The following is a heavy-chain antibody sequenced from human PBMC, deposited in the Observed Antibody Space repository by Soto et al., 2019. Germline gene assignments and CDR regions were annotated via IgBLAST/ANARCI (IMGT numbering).Heavy chain of an antibody. CDR2: ISYDGSNK. CDR1: GFTFSSYA. J-gene: IGHJ6*02. D-gene: IGHD6-19*01. CDR3: ARDCGWTRDPHYYYGMDV. Sequence: PGGSLRLSCAASGFTFSSYAMHWVRQAPGKGLEWVAVISYDGSNKYYADSVKGRFTISRDNSKNTLYLQMNSLRAEDTAVYYCARDCGWTRDPHYYYGMDVWGQGTTVTVSS. V-gene: IGHV3-30-3*01.